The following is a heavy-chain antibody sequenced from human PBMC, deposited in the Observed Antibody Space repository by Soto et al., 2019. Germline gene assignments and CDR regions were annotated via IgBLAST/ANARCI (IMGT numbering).Heavy chain of an antibody. Sequence: LRLSCAASGFTFSDYYMSWIRQAPGKGLEWVSYISSSGSTIYYADPVKGRFTISRDNAKNSLYLQMNSLRAEDTAVYYCAREDILTGYYDYWGQGTLVTVSS. CDR3: AREDILTGYYDY. CDR2: ISSSGSTI. CDR1: GFTFSDYY. J-gene: IGHJ4*02. D-gene: IGHD3-9*01. V-gene: IGHV3-11*01.